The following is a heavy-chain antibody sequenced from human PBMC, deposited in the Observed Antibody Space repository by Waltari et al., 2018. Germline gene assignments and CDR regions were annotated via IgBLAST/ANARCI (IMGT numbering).Heavy chain of an antibody. CDR1: GFTFSSYW. V-gene: IGHV3-7*01. CDR3: AWTTVTTAWYFDL. CDR2: IKQDGSEK. Sequence: EVQLVESGGGLVQPGGSLRLFCAASGFTFSSYWMSWVRQAPGKGVEWVANIKQDGSEKYYVDSVKGRFTISRDNAKNSLYLQMNSLRAEDTAVYYCAWTTVTTAWYFDLWGRGTLVTVSS. J-gene: IGHJ2*01. D-gene: IGHD4-17*01.